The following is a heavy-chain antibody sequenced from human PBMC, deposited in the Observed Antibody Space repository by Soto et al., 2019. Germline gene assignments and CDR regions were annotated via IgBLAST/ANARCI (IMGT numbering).Heavy chain of an antibody. D-gene: IGHD6-13*01. CDR3: ARGRGASSWYETPHYFDS. J-gene: IGHJ4*02. Sequence: QVQVVQSGPEVKKPGASVKISCQTSGYSFSTYGINWVRQAPGQGLEWMGWISVFNGHTDYAEKFQGRVTMTTDTSTSTAYMELRSLRSDDTAIYYCARGRGASSWYETPHYFDSWGQGTLVTVSS. CDR2: ISVFNGHT. CDR1: GYSFSTYG. V-gene: IGHV1-18*01.